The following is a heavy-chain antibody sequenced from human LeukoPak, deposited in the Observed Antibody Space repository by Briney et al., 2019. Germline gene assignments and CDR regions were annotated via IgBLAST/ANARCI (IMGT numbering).Heavy chain of an antibody. J-gene: IGHJ4*02. V-gene: IGHV4-59*11. Sequence: PSETLSLTCTVSGGSLSGHFWSWFRRPPGKGLENIGYIHSSGSTNYNPSYKSRVTVSLEMSKYQFSLSLSSVTAADTAVYYCARDPGDTDWYNFDFRGQGILVTVSS. CDR3: ARDPGDTDWYNFDF. CDR1: GGSLSGHF. D-gene: IGHD3-9*01. CDR2: IHSSGST.